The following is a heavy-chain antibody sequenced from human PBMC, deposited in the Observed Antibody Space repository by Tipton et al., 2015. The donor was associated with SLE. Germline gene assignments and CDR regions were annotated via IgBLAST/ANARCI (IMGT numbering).Heavy chain of an antibody. CDR3: AKGQILPAAADYFDY. CDR2: IYSGGSST. V-gene: IGHV3-23*03. Sequence: SLRLSCAASGFTFNKYAMSWVRQAPGKGLEWVSVIYSGGSSTYYADSVQGRFTISRDFSKNTLYLQMNNLRAEDTAVYYCAKGQILPAAADYFDYWGRGTLVTVSS. J-gene: IGHJ4*02. D-gene: IGHD2-2*01. CDR1: GFTFNKYA.